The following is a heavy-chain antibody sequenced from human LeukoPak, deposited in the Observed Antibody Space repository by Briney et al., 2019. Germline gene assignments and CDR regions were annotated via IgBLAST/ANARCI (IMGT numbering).Heavy chain of an antibody. Sequence: GGSLRLSCSASGFTLSSYVMHCVRQAPGKGREGVAFIRHDGSNKYYEDFAKGRFTISRDNSKNTLYLQMNSLGAEDTAVYYCAKDWVYSSHPPDAFDIWGQETMVTVFS. CDR1: GFTLSSYV. CDR3: AKDWVYSSHPPDAFDI. V-gene: IGHV3-30*02. CDR2: IRHDGSNK. J-gene: IGHJ3*02. D-gene: IGHD6-19*01.